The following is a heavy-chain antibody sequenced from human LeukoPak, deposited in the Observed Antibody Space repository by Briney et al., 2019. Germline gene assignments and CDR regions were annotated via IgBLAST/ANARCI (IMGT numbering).Heavy chain of an antibody. CDR1: GFTFSSYS. D-gene: IGHD1-26*01. CDR2: ISSSSSYI. Sequence: GGSLRLSCAASGFTFSSYSMNWVRQAPGKGLEWVSSISSSSSYIYYADSVKGRFTISRDNAKNSLYLRMNALKAEDTAVYYCARSPGSGSSGLAFDIWGQGTMVTVSS. V-gene: IGHV3-21*01. J-gene: IGHJ3*02. CDR3: ARSPGSGSSGLAFDI.